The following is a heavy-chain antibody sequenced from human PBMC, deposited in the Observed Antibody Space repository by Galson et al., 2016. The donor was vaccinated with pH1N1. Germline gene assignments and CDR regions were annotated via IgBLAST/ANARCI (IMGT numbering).Heavy chain of an antibody. CDR2: TDWDDDT. CDR1: GFSLTTTGVC. D-gene: IGHD2-21*01. J-gene: IGHJ4*02. CDR3: ARMGDCGGVLSDD. V-gene: IGHV2-70*17. Sequence: PALVKPTQTLTLTCTFSGFSLTTTGVCVSWLRQPPGKALEWLARTDWDDDTFYSPSLKTRLTISKDTSGNQVVLTMTNMDPVDTATYYCARMGDCGGVLSDDWGRGTLVTVSS.